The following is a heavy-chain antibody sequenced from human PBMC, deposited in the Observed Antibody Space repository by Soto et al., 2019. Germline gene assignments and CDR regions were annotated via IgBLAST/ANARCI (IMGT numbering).Heavy chain of an antibody. D-gene: IGHD6-19*01. CDR1: GGSISSYY. CDR2: IYYSGST. V-gene: IGHV4-59*08. J-gene: IGHJ4*02. CDR3: ARHVQWLGDFDY. Sequence: SETLSLTCTVSGGSISSYYWSWIRQPPGKGLEWIGYIYYSGSTNYNPSLKSRVTISVDTSKNQFSLKLSSVTAADTAVYYCARHVQWLGDFDYCGQGTLVTVSS.